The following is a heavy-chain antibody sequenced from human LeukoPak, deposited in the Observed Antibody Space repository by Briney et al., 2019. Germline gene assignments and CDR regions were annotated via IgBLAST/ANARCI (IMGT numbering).Heavy chain of an antibody. CDR2: ISPSGGST. D-gene: IGHD4-17*01. J-gene: IGHJ4*02. CDR3: ARGGYGDYGHSDY. V-gene: IGHV1-46*01. Sequence: ASVKVSCKAFGYTFTSNYMHWVRQAPGQGPEWMGVISPSGGSTTYAQKFQGRVTLTRDMSTSTDYLELSSLRSEDTAVYYCARGGYGDYGHSDYWGQGTLVTVSS. CDR1: GYTFTSNY.